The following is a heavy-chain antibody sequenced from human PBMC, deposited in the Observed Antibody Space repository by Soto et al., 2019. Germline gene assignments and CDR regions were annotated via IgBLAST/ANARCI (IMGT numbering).Heavy chain of an antibody. Sequence: QVQLQESDPGLVKPSQTLSLTCTVSGGAISSGDYYWSWIRQPPGKGLEWIGYIYYSGSTYYNPSLKSRVTISVDTSKNQFSLKLSSVTAADTAVYYCARVLGDYYDSSGYCGMWGQGTLVTVSS. J-gene: IGHJ4*02. V-gene: IGHV4-30-4*01. CDR1: GGAISSGDYY. CDR3: ARVLGDYYDSSGYCGM. D-gene: IGHD3-22*01. CDR2: IYYSGST.